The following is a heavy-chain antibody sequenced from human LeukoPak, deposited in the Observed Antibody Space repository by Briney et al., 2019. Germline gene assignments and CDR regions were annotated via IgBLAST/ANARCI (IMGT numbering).Heavy chain of an antibody. CDR3: ARGLAASGEYFQH. Sequence: SETLSLTCTVSGGSISSYYWSWIRQPPGKGLDWIGYIYYSGTTSYNPSLKSRVTISVDTSKNQFSLNLSSVTAADTAVYYCARGLAASGEYFQHWGQGTLATVSS. CDR2: IYYSGTT. D-gene: IGHD2-15*01. V-gene: IGHV4-59*01. J-gene: IGHJ1*01. CDR1: GGSISSYY.